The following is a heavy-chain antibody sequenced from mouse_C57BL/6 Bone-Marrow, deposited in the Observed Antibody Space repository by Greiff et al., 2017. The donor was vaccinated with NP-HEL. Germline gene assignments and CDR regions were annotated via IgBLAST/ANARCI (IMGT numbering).Heavy chain of an antibody. CDR3: TTNYSNYKGY. V-gene: IGHV14-4*01. D-gene: IGHD2-5*01. J-gene: IGHJ2*01. CDR2: IDPENGDT. CDR1: GFNIKDDY. Sequence: VQLVESGAELVRPGASVKLSCTASGFNIKDDYMHWVKQRPEQGLEWIGWIDPENGDTEYASKFQGKATITADTSSNTAYLQLSSLTSEDTAVYYCTTNYSNYKGYWGQGTTLTVSS.